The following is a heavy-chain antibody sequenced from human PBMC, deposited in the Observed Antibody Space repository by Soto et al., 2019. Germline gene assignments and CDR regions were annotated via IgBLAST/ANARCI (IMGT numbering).Heavy chain of an antibody. CDR3: ASSRYCSGGSCYSRYYYRDV. V-gene: IGHV1-69*02. J-gene: IGHJ6*03. D-gene: IGHD2-15*01. CDR1: GGTFSSYT. CDR2: IIPILGIA. Sequence: QVQLVQSGAEVKKPGSSVKVSCKASGGTFSSYTISWVRQAPGQGLEWMGRIIPILGIANYAQKFQGRVTITADKSNITAYMELSRLRSEDTAVYYCASSRYCSGGSCYSRYYYRDVWGKGTTVTVSS.